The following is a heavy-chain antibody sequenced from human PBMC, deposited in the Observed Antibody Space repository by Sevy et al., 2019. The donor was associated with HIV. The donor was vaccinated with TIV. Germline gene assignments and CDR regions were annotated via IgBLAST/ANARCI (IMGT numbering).Heavy chain of an antibody. J-gene: IGHJ4*02. CDR2: ISNSGSSV. Sequence: GGSLRLSCAASGFSFSSYVMNWVRQAPGKGLEWLSYISNSGSSVYYSDSVRGRFTISRDNARNSLYLQMNSLRAEDTAVYYCARDLPPSATTVAHFDCWGQGTLVTVSS. V-gene: IGHV3-48*03. CDR1: GFSFSSYV. D-gene: IGHD4-17*01. CDR3: ARDLPPSATTVAHFDC.